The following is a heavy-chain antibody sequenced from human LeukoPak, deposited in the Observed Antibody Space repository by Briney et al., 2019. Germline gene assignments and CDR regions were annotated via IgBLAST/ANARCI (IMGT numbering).Heavy chain of an antibody. CDR2: INPSGGST. CDR1: GYTFTSYY. Sequence: ASVKVSCKASGYTFTSYYMHWVRQAPGQGLEWMGIINPSGGSTSYAQKFQGRVTMTRDTSTSTVCMELSSLRSEDTTVYYCARDGGYCSGTSCYSPLDYWGQGTLVTVSS. V-gene: IGHV1-46*01. D-gene: IGHD2-2*02. CDR3: ARDGGYCSGTSCYSPLDY. J-gene: IGHJ4*02.